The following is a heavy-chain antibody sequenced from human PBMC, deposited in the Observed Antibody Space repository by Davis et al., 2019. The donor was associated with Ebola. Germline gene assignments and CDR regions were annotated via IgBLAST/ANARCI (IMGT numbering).Heavy chain of an antibody. V-gene: IGHV3-53*01. CDR1: GFTVSSNY. D-gene: IGHD3-22*01. J-gene: IGHJ1*01. CDR3: ARRREGDSSDDVQH. Sequence: PGGSLRLSCAASGFTVSSNYMSWVRQAPGKGLEWVSVIYSGGSTYYADSVKGRFTISRDNSKNTLYLQMNSLRAEDTAVYYCARRREGDSSDDVQHWGQGTLVTVSS. CDR2: IYSGGST.